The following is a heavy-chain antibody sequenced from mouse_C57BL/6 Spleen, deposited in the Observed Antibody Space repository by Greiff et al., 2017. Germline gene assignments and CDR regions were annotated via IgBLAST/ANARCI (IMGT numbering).Heavy chain of an antibody. CDR2: IYPGDGDT. J-gene: IGHJ1*03. V-gene: IGHV1-80*01. CDR3: ARPKITTVAGYFDD. D-gene: IGHD1-1*01. Sequence: QVQLQQSGAELVKPGASVKISCKASGYAFSSYWMNWVKQRPGKGLEWIGQIYPGDGDTNYNGKFKGKATLTADKSSSTAYMQLSSLTSEDSAVYFCARPKITTVAGYFDDWGTGTTVTVSS. CDR1: GYAFSSYW.